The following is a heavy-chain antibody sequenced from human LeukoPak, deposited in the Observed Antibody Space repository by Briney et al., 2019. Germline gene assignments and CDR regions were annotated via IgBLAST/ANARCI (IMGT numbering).Heavy chain of an antibody. J-gene: IGHJ4*02. CDR3: AKQDWSNWNYPIDY. V-gene: IGHV3-23*01. CDR2: IGDPTST. D-gene: IGHD1-7*01. CDR1: GFAFNVYA. Sequence: AGGSLRLSCAASGFAFNVYAMTWVRQAPGKGLEWVSTIGDPTSTYYADSVKGRFIISRDDSKNTLFLQMNSLRADDTALYYCAKQDWSNWNYPIDYWGQGTLVTVSS.